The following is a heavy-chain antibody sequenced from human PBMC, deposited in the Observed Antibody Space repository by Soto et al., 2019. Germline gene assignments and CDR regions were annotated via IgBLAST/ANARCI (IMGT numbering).Heavy chain of an antibody. Sequence: DSLKVSCKGSGYSFTSYWIGRVRQMPGKGLEWMGIIYPGDSDTRYSPSFQGQVTISADKSISTAYLQWSSLKASDTAMYYCALRGESSGDFYGMEVWGQGTTVT. CDR2: IYPGDSDT. J-gene: IGHJ6*02. CDR1: GYSFTSYW. CDR3: ALRGESSGDFYGMEV. V-gene: IGHV5-51*01. D-gene: IGHD6-19*01.